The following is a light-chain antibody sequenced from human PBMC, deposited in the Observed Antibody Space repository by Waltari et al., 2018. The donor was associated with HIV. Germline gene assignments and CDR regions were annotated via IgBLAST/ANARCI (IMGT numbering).Light chain of an antibody. CDR3: SSYTSSSTLVV. CDR2: DVS. Sequence: QSALTQPASVSGSPGQSITISCTGTSSDVGGYNYVSWYRQHPGKAPKLMIYDVSNRPSGVSNRVSGSKSGNTASLTISGLQAEDEADYYCSSYTSSSTLVVFGGGTKLTVL. V-gene: IGLV2-14*03. J-gene: IGLJ2*01. CDR1: SSDVGGYNY.